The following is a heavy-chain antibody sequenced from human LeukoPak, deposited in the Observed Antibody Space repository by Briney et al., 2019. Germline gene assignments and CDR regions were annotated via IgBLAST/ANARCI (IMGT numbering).Heavy chain of an antibody. CDR2: INHSGST. D-gene: IGHD2-2*01. CDR1: GGSISSYY. V-gene: IGHV4-34*01. J-gene: IGHJ4*02. Sequence: SETLSLTCTVSGGSISSYYWSWIRQPPGKGLEWIGEINHSGSTNYNPSLKSRVTISVDTSKNQFSLKLSSVTAADTAVYYCARLLPRYCSSTSCYQDYWGQGTLVTVSS. CDR3: ARLLPRYCSSTSCYQDY.